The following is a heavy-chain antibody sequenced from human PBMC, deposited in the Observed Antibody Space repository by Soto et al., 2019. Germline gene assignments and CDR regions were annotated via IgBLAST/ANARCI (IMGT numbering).Heavy chain of an antibody. J-gene: IGHJ5*02. V-gene: IGHV4-59*01. CDR2: IYYTGSP. CDR3: ERTSSTRKPFDH. D-gene: IGHD2-2*01. Sequence: SETLSLTCTVSNGSISTYYWSWIRQPPGRSLEWIGHIYYTGSPTYNPSLKSRVNISEETSKKTVSLKMISVNAEDTAVYYCERTSSTRKPFDHWGRGTLVTVSS. CDR1: NGSISTYY.